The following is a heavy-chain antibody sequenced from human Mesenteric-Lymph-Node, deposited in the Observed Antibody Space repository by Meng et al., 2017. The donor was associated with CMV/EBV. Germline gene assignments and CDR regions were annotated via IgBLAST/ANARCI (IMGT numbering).Heavy chain of an antibody. V-gene: IGHV1-46*01. Sequence: ASVKVSCKASGYTFSSYYMHWVRQAPGQGLEWMGIINPSGGSTNYAQKFQGRVTMTRDTSTSTVYMELSSLRSEDTAVYYCARVGFRGCSSTSCYEDYWGQGTLVTVSS. CDR3: ARVGFRGCSSTSCYEDY. CDR2: INPSGGST. CDR1: GYTFSSYY. D-gene: IGHD2-2*01. J-gene: IGHJ4*02.